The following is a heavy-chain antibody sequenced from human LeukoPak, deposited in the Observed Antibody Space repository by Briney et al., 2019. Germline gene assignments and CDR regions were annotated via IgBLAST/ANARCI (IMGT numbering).Heavy chain of an antibody. Sequence: PSETPSLTCTVSGGSISSNGYYWGWIRQPPGKGLEWIGSIYYSGSTYYNPSLKSRVTISVDTSKNQFSLKLSSVTAADTAVYYCARTNPPHAFDIWGQGTMVTVSS. CDR1: GGSISSNGYY. CDR3: ARTNPPHAFDI. V-gene: IGHV4-39*01. CDR2: IYYSGST. J-gene: IGHJ3*02.